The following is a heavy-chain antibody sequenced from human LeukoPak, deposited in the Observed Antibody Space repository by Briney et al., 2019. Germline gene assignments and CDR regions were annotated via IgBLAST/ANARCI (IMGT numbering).Heavy chain of an antibody. CDR1: GGSISSSSYH. V-gene: IGHV4-39*07. Sequence: PSETLSLTCTVSGGSISSSSYHWGWIRQPPGKGLEWIGSIYYSGSTYYNPSLKSRVTISVDTSKNQFSLKLSSVTAADTAVYYCASDPTPFKTYDYGDYGPPYYFDYWGQGTLVTVSS. CDR2: IYYSGST. D-gene: IGHD4-17*01. CDR3: ASDPTPFKTYDYGDYGPPYYFDY. J-gene: IGHJ4*02.